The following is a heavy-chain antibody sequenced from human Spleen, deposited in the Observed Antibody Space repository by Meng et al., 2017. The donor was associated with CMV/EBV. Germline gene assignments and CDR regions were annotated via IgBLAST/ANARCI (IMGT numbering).Heavy chain of an antibody. V-gene: IGHV4-34*01. J-gene: IGHJ4*02. CDR1: GGSFSGYY. D-gene: IGHD6-6*01. CDR2: INHSGST. CDR3: ARDPGIAARFFDY. Sequence: CAGYGGSFSGYYWSWIRQPPGKGLEWIGEINHSGSTNYNPSLKSRVTISIDTSKNQFSLKLSSVTAADTAVYYCARDPGIAARFFDYWGQGTLVTVSS.